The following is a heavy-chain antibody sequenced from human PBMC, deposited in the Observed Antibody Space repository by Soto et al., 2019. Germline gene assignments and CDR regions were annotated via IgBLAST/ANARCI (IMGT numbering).Heavy chain of an antibody. D-gene: IGHD3-22*01. J-gene: IGHJ3*02. Sequence: GASVKVSCKASGYTFTGYYMHWVRQAPGQGLEWMGWINPNSGGTNYAQKFQGWVTMTRDTSISTAYMELSRLRSDDTAVYYCAGYYYDSSGPGSGAFDIWGQGTMVTVSS. CDR1: GYTFTGYY. V-gene: IGHV1-2*04. CDR2: INPNSGGT. CDR3: AGYYYDSSGPGSGAFDI.